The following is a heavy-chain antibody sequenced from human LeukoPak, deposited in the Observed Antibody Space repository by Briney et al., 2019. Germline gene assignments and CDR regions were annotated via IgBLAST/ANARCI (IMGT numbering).Heavy chain of an antibody. Sequence: SVKVSCKASGGTFSSYAISWVRQAPGQGLEWMGGIIPIFGTANYAQKFQGSVTITADESTSTAYMELSSLRSEDTAVYYCARDIYYDSSGYYLDYWGQGTLVTVSS. CDR1: GGTFSSYA. CDR3: ARDIYYDSSGYYLDY. CDR2: IIPIFGTA. J-gene: IGHJ4*02. V-gene: IGHV1-69*13. D-gene: IGHD3-22*01.